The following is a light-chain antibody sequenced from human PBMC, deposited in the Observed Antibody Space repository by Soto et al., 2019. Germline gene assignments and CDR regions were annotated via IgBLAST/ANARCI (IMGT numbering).Light chain of an antibody. J-gene: IGKJ1*01. V-gene: IGKV3-20*01. CDR3: QQYGSSPPRT. Sequence: EIVLTQSPGTLSLSLGERATLSCRASQSVSSSYLAWYQQKPGQAPRLLIYGASSRATGIPDRFSGSGSGTDFTLTISRLEPEDFAVYYCQQYGSSPPRTFGQGTKV. CDR1: QSVSSSY. CDR2: GAS.